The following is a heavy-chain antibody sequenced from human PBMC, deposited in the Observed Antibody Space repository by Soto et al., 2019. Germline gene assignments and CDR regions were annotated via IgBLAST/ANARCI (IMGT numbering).Heavy chain of an antibody. CDR3: ARGRYGDY. CDR1: GYAFTTYG. V-gene: IGHV1-18*01. D-gene: IGHD1-1*01. Sequence: QVHLVQSGAEVKKPGASVKVSCKGSGYAFTTYGITWVRQAPGQGLEWMGWISAHNGNTNYGRKLQGRVTVTRETSKSTAYMELRSLRSDDTAVYYCARGRYGDYWGQGALVTVSS. J-gene: IGHJ4*02. CDR2: ISAHNGNT.